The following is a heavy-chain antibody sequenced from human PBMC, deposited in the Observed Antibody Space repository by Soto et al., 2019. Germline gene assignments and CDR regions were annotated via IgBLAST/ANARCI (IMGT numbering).Heavy chain of an antibody. D-gene: IGHD2-15*01. J-gene: IGHJ4*02. CDR1: GGSITGTNYY. CDR3: ARPQLWRSGGSKFDT. V-gene: IGHV4-39*01. CDR2: FHQSGST. Sequence: QLQLQESGPGLVRPSETLSLSCTVSGGSITGTNYYWGWIRQPPGTGLEWIGNFHQSGSTYYNPSLKGRATISVDPSNNQFSLRVTSVTATDTTVYYCARPQLWRSGGSKFDTWGQGMLVTVSS.